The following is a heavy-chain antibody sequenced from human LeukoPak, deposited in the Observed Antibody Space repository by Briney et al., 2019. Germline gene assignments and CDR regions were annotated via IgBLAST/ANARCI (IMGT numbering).Heavy chain of an antibody. CDR3: AKRLGYYDSREGYFDY. CDR1: GFTFSSYG. Sequence: GGSLRLSCAAGGFTFSSYGMHWVRQAPGKGPEWVAVRSYVGSNKNYADSVKGRFTISRDISKNTLYLQMNSLRAEDTAVYYCAKRLGYYDSREGYFDYWGQGTLVTVSS. V-gene: IGHV3-30*18. CDR2: RSYVGSNK. J-gene: IGHJ4*02. D-gene: IGHD3-22*01.